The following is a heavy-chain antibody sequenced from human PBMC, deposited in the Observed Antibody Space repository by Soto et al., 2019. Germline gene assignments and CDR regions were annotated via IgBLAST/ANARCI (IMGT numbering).Heavy chain of an antibody. CDR1: GFTFISYS. CDR3: ARDYCSGGSCYYGMDV. J-gene: IGHJ6*02. D-gene: IGHD2-15*01. V-gene: IGHV3-21*01. Sequence: GGSLRLSCAASGFTFISYSMNWVRQAPGKGLEWVSSISSSSSYIYYADSVKGRFTISRDNAKNSLYLQMNSLRAEDTAVYYCARDYCSGGSCYYGMDVWGQGTTVTVSS. CDR2: ISSSSSYI.